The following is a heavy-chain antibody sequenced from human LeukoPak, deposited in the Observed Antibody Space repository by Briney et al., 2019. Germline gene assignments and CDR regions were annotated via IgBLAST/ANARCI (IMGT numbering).Heavy chain of an antibody. V-gene: IGHV3-9*03. CDR2: ISWNSGSI. CDR3: AKGHVDTAFGFFDY. Sequence: PGRSLRLSCAASGFTFDDYAMHWVRQAPGKGLEWVSGISWNSGSIGYADSVKGRFTISRDNAKNSLYLQMNSLRAEDMALYYCAKGHVDTAFGFFDYWGQGTLVTVPS. J-gene: IGHJ4*02. CDR1: GFTFDDYA. D-gene: IGHD5-18*01.